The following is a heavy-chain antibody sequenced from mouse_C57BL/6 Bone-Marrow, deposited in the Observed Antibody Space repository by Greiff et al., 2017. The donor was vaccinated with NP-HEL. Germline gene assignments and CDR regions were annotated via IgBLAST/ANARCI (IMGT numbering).Heavy chain of an antibody. CDR2: IYPGGGYT. CDR1: GYTFTNYW. V-gene: IGHV1-63*01. CDR3: ARGRYVYAMDY. J-gene: IGHJ4*01. Sequence: QVQLQQSGAELVRPGTSVKMSCKASGYTFTNYWIGWAKQRPGHGLEWIGDIYPGGGYTTSNEKLKGKGTLTADKSNSTAYLQFSSLTSEDSAIYYCARGRYVYAMDYWGQGTSVTVSS. D-gene: IGHD1-1*01.